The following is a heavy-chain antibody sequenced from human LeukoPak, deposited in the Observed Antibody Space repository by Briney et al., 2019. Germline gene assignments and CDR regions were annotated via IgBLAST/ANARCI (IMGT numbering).Heavy chain of an antibody. CDR3: AKDDAPFVVVPASTDYMDV. CDR1: GFTFSSYG. D-gene: IGHD2-2*01. V-gene: IGHV3-30*02. Sequence: PGGSLRLSCAASGFTFSSYGMHWVRQAPGKGLEWVAFIRYDGSNKYYADSVKGRFTISRDNSKNTLYLQMNSLRAEDTAVYYCAKDDAPFVVVPASTDYMDVWGKGTTVTVSS. CDR2: IRYDGSNK. J-gene: IGHJ6*03.